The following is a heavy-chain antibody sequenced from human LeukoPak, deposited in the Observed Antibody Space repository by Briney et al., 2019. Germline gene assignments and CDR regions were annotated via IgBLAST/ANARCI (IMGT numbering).Heavy chain of an antibody. D-gene: IGHD1-26*01. CDR2: IYSGGST. V-gene: IGHV3-53*01. J-gene: IGHJ4*02. CDR3: ARDSGNYPYYFDY. CDR1: GFTVSSYY. Sequence: GGSLRLSCVASGFTVSSYYVSWVRQAPGKGLEWVSVIYSGGSTYYADSVEGRFTVSRDNSKNTLYLEMRSLRAEDTAVYYCARDSGNYPYYFDYWGQGTLVTVSS.